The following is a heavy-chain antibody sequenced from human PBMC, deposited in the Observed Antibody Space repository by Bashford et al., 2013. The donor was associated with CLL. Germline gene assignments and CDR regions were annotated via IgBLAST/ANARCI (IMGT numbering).Heavy chain of an antibody. CDR3: ASLTDRHIVLIGDWYFDL. Sequence: WVRPGSRRRAGVVAVISYDGSNKYYADSVKADSTISRDNSKNTLYLQMNSLRAEDTAVYYCASLTDRHIVLIGDWYFDLWARGTL. V-gene: IGHV3-30-3*01. D-gene: IGHD2-8*01. CDR2: ISYDGSNK. J-gene: IGHJ2*01.